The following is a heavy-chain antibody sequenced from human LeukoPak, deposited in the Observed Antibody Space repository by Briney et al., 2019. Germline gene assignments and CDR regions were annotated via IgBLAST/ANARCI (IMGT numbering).Heavy chain of an antibody. CDR2: ISSSSSTI. CDR1: GFTFSNAW. CDR3: ARDGVPVWGSDAFDI. Sequence: GGSLRLSCAASGFTFSNAWMSWVRQAPGKGLEWVSYISSSSSTIYYADSVKGRFTIPRDNAKNSLYLQTNSLRAEDTAVYYCARDGVPVWGSDAFDIWGQGTMVTVSS. V-gene: IGHV3-48*01. D-gene: IGHD2-2*01. J-gene: IGHJ3*02.